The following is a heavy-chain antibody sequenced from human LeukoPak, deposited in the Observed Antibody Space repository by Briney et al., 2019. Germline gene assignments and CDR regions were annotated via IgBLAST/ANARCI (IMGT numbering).Heavy chain of an antibody. CDR1: GFTSSSYA. Sequence: PGGSLRLSCAASGFTSSSYAMHWVRQAPGKGLEWVAVISYDGSNKYYADSVKGRFTISRGNSKNTLYLQMNSLRAEDTAVYYCASDSYYYDSSGYYFWGQGALVTVSS. J-gene: IGHJ4*02. D-gene: IGHD3-22*01. CDR3: ASDSYYYDSSGYYF. CDR2: ISYDGSNK. V-gene: IGHV3-30-3*01.